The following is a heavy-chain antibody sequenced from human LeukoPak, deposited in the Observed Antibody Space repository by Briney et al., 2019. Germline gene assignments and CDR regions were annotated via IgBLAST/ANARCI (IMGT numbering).Heavy chain of an antibody. Sequence: ASVKVSCKASGYTFTGYYMHWVRQAPGQGLEWMGWINPNSGGTNYAQKFQGRVTMTRDTSISTAYMELSRLRSDDTAVHYCARPLLFGATSNWFDPWGQGTLVTVSS. J-gene: IGHJ5*02. CDR2: INPNSGGT. V-gene: IGHV1-2*02. D-gene: IGHD1-26*01. CDR1: GYTFTGYY. CDR3: ARPLLFGATSNWFDP.